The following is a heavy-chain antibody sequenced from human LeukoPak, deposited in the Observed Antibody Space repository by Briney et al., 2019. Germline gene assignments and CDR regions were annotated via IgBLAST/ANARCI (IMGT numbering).Heavy chain of an antibody. V-gene: IGHV4-61*01. CDR3: ARDPIHRDDYNAD. D-gene: IGHD5-24*01. Sequence: PSETLSLTCAVSGYSISSGFYWSWIRQPPGKGLEWIGSINYSGSTNYNPSLKSRVTISIDTSKNQIFLKLSSVTAADAAIYYCARDPIHRDDYNADWGQGALVSVSS. CDR1: GYSISSGFY. CDR2: INYSGST. J-gene: IGHJ4*02.